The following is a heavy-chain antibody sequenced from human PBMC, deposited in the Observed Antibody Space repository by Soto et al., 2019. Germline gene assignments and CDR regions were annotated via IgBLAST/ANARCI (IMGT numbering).Heavy chain of an antibody. D-gene: IGHD3-22*01. CDR3: AKGGYYDSSGLQGAWFDP. CDR2: ITWDGDKT. CDR1: GFIFHEHT. V-gene: IGHV3-43*01. J-gene: IGHJ5*02. Sequence: PGGSLRLSCAASGFIFHEHTMHWVRQVPGKGLEWASLITWDGDKTYYAASVMGRFSISRDNSKNSLHLQMNSLGTEDTALYYCAKGGYYDSSGLQGAWFDPWGQGTLVTVS.